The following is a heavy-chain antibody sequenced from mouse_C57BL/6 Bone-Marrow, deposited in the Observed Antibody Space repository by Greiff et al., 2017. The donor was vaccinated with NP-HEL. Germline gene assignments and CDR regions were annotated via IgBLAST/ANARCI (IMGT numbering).Heavy chain of an antibody. CDR2: IYPGDGDT. CDR3: ARMIYYYGSSSYFDY. Sequence: QVQLQQSGPELVKPGASVKISCKASGYAFSSSWMNWVKQRPGKGLEWIGRIYPGDGDTNYNGKFKGKATLTADKSTSTAYMQLSSLTSEASAVYFCARMIYYYGSSSYFDYWGKGTTLTVSS. V-gene: IGHV1-82*01. D-gene: IGHD1-1*01. J-gene: IGHJ2*01. CDR1: GYAFSSSW.